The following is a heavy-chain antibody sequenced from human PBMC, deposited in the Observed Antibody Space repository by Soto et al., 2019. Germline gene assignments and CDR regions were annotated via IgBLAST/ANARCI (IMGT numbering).Heavy chain of an antibody. D-gene: IGHD1-20*01. Sequence: ASVKVSCKASGGTFSSYAISWVRQAPGQGLEWMGGIIPIFGTANYAQKFQGRVTITADESTSTAYMELSSLRSEDTAVYYCARDRVNGTKRKNSFDPWGQGTLVTVSS. CDR3: ARDRVNGTKRKNSFDP. V-gene: IGHV1-69*13. CDR1: GGTFSSYA. J-gene: IGHJ5*02. CDR2: IIPIFGTA.